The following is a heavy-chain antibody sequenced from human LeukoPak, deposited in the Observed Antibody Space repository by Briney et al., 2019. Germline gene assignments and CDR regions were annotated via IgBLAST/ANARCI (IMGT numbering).Heavy chain of an antibody. Sequence: SETLSFNCTVSGGSISSVGYYWSWIRQHPGKGLEWIGYIYYSGSTYYNPSLKSRVTISVDTSKNQFSLKLSSVTAADTAVYYCARDQRAQLWSYFDYWGQGTLVTVSS. V-gene: IGHV4-31*03. D-gene: IGHD5-18*01. CDR3: ARDQRAQLWSYFDY. CDR1: GGSISSVGYY. J-gene: IGHJ4*02. CDR2: IYYSGST.